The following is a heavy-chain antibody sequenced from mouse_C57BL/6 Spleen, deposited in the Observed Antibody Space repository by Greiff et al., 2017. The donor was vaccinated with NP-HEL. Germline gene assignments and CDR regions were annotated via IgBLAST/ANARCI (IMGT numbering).Heavy chain of an antibody. Sequence: QVQLQQSGAELVRPGTSVKMSCKASGYTFTNYWIGWAKQRPGHGLEWIGDIYPGGGYTNYNEKFKGKATLTADKSSSTAYMQFSSLTSEDSAIYYCALRQLRLRGGYYAMDYWGQGTSVTVSS. CDR3: ALRQLRLRGGYYAMDY. CDR2: IYPGGGYT. CDR1: GYTFTNYW. J-gene: IGHJ4*01. V-gene: IGHV1-63*01. D-gene: IGHD3-2*02.